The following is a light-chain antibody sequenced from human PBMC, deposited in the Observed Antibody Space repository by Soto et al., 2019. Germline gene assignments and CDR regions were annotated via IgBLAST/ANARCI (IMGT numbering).Light chain of an antibody. CDR2: GAS. Sequence: EIVLTQSPGTLSLSPWERASLSCRASQSISSNHLAWYQQKPGQAPRLLIYGASSRATGISDRFSGSGSGTDFTLTISRLEPEDFAVYDCHHYGTSPRTFGQGTKVEIK. CDR3: HHYGTSPRT. J-gene: IGKJ1*01. V-gene: IGKV3-20*01. CDR1: QSISSNH.